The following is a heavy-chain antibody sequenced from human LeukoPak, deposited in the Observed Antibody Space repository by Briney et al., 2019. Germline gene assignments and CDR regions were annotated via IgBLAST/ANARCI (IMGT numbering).Heavy chain of an antibody. Sequence: GGSLRLSCAASGFTFSSYSMNWVRQAPGKGLEWVSSISSSSSYIYYADSVKGRFTISRDNAQNSLYLQMNSLRAEDTAVYYCARAMLRYFDWLEGLDYWGQGTLVTVST. CDR2: ISSSSSYI. CDR3: ARAMLRYFDWLEGLDY. CDR1: GFTFSSYS. J-gene: IGHJ4*02. D-gene: IGHD3-9*01. V-gene: IGHV3-21*01.